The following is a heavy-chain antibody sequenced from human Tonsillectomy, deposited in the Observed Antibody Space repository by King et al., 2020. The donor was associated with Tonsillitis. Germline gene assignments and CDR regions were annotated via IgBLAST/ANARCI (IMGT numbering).Heavy chain of an antibody. CDR3: ARVYGSGWTYYFDY. D-gene: IGHD6-19*01. J-gene: IGHJ4*02. CDR1: GGSISSSIYY. V-gene: IGHV4-39*01. CDR2: IYYSGST. Sequence: QLQESGPGLVKPSETLSLTCTVSGGSISSSIYYWGWIRQPPGEGLEGIGSIYYSGSTYYNPSLKSRVTISIDTSKNQFSLKLSSVTAADTAVYYCARVYGSGWTYYFDYWGQGTLVTVSS.